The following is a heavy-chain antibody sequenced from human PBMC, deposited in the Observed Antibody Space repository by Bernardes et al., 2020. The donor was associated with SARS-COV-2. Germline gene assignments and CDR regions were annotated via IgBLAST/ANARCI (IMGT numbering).Heavy chain of an antibody. D-gene: IGHD3-3*01. J-gene: IGHJ6*02. V-gene: IGHV3-23*01. CDR1: GFMFSNYD. CDR3: AKGRNYDVWSGNNYYYGMDV. CDR2: ISGSGGTT. Sequence: GGSLRLSCAASGFMFSNYDMTWVRQAPGKGLEWVSSISGSGGTTYYADSVRGRFTISRDNSKNTLDLQINSLTAEDTAVYYCAKGRNYDVWSGNNYYYGMDVWGQGTTVTVSS.